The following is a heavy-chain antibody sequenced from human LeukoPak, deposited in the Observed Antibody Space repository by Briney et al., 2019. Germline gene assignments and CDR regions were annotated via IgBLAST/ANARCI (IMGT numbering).Heavy chain of an antibody. D-gene: IGHD1/OR15-1a*01. CDR1: GFTFDDYG. Sequence: GGSLRLSCAASGFTFDDYGMSWVRQAPRERLEWVSGINWSGGRTGYADSLKGRFTISVDNAKNTVYLQMNSLRDEDTALYYCARHLTTSDNWGRGTLVTVSS. V-gene: IGHV3-20*04. J-gene: IGHJ4*02. CDR3: ARHLTTSDN. CDR2: INWSGGRT.